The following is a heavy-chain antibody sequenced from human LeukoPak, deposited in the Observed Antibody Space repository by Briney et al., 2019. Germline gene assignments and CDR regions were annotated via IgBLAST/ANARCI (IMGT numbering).Heavy chain of an antibody. D-gene: IGHD2-21*02. CDR3: ARTDCGGDCYSSRGWFDP. Sequence: ASVKVSCKASGYTFTSYDINWVRQATGQGLEWMGWMNPNSGNTGYAQKFQGRVTMTRNTSISTAYMELSSLTSEDTAVYYCARTDCGGDCYSSRGWFDPWGQGTLVTVSS. V-gene: IGHV1-8*01. J-gene: IGHJ5*02. CDR2: MNPNSGNT. CDR1: GYTFTSYD.